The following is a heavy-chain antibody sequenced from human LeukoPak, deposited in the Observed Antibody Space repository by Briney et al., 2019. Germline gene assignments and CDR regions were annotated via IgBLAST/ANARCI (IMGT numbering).Heavy chain of an antibody. CDR3: ARMDPARVISDY. V-gene: IGHV5-51*01. Sequence: GESLKISCKGSGYSFTSYWIGWVRQMPGKGLEWMGIIYPGDSDTRYSPSFQGQVTISADKSSSTASLRWSSLKASDTAIYYCARMDPARVISDYWGQGTLVTVST. CDR1: GYSFTSYW. CDR2: IYPGDSDT. D-gene: IGHD5-18*01. J-gene: IGHJ4*02.